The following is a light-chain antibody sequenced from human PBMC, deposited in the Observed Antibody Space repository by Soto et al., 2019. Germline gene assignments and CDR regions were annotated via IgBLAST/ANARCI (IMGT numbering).Light chain of an antibody. Sequence: DIPLSRGPPSLSASVGDRVTVTGRAGQTFSPFLNWYQCKPGKPPKLLTYASSIMRGGVSSTSCGRGDGTDFTLTIDRLQCDEFAVYYCQHISSDLTPLGQGTRWRL. J-gene: IGKJ5*01. V-gene: IGKV1-39*01. CDR2: ASS. CDR3: QHISSDLTP. CDR1: QTFSPF.